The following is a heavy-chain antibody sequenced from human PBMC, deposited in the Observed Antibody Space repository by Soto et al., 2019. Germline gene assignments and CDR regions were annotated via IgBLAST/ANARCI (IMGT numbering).Heavy chain of an antibody. V-gene: IGHV1-69*13. CDR1: GGTFSSYA. CDR3: ARDRRYGMDV. Sequence: WASVKVSCKASGGTFSSYAISWVRQAPGQGLEWMGGIIPIFGTANYAQKFQGRVTITADESTSTAYMELSSLRSEDTAVYYCARDRRYGMDVWGQGTTVTVSS. CDR2: IIPIFGTA. J-gene: IGHJ6*02.